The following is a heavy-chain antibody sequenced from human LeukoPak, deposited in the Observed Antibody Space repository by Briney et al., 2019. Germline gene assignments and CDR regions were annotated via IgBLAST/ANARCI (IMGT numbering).Heavy chain of an antibody. J-gene: IGHJ4*02. CDR2: IYYSGST. V-gene: IGHV4-38-2*02. Sequence: SETLSLTCTVSGYSISSGYYWGWIRQPPGKGLEWIGSIYYSGSTYYNPSLKSRVTISVDTSKNQFSLKLSSVTAADTAVYYCARFESKQLGSFDYWGQGTLVTVSS. CDR1: GYSISSGYY. CDR3: ARFESKQLGSFDY. D-gene: IGHD6-13*01.